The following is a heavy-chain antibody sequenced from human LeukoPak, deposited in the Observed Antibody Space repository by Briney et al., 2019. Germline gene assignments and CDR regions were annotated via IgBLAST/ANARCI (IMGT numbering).Heavy chain of an antibody. CDR2: TYYRSKWYN. CDR1: GDSVSSNSAA. CDR3: ARGGFYSSSWYDFDY. V-gene: IGHV6-1*01. D-gene: IGHD6-13*01. Sequence: SQTLSLTCAISGDSVSSNSAAWNWIRQSPSRGLEWLGRTYYRSKWYNDYTISVKRRITINPDTSKNQFSLQLNSVTPEDTAVYYCARGGFYSSSWYDFDYWGQGTLVTVSS. J-gene: IGHJ4*02.